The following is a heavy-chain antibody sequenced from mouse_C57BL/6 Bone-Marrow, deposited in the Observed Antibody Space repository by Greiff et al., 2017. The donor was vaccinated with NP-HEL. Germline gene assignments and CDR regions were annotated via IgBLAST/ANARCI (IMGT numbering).Heavy chain of an antibody. D-gene: IGHD1-1*01. Sequence: QVQLQQSGAELMKPGASVKLSCKASGYTFTGYWIEWVKQRPGHGLEWIGEILPGSGSTNYNEKFKGKATITADTSSNTAYMQLGSLTTEDSAIYNGGRRIYYYGRGVCWGQGSLVTVCA. CDR1: GYTFTGYW. CDR2: ILPGSGST. J-gene: IGHJ3*01. CDR3: GRRIYYYGRGVC. V-gene: IGHV1-9*01.